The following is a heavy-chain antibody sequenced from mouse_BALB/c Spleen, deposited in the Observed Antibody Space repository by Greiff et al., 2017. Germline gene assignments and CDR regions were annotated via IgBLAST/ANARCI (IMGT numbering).Heavy chain of an antibody. V-gene: IGHV1-54*01. D-gene: IGHD1-1*01. J-gene: IGHJ2*01. CDR2: INPGSGGT. CDR3: ASYYGSSWDYYFDY. CDR1: GYAFTNYL. Sequence: QVQLQQSGAELVRPGTSVKVSCKASGYAFTNYLIEWVKQRPGQGLEWIGVINPGSGGTNYNEKFKGKATLTADKSSSTAYMQLSSLTSDDSAVYFCASYYGSSWDYYFDYWGQGTTLTVSS.